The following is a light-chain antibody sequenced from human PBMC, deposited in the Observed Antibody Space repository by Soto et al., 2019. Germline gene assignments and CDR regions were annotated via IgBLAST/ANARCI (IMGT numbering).Light chain of an antibody. Sequence: QSVLSQPPAVSGTPGQQVTISCSGDNSNIGRYFVYWYRRLPGTAPTLLIFRNYQRPSGVPDRVSGSQSGTSASLVISGLRPEDEGEYFCAAYDGDLPGLLFGGGTKLTVL. CDR1: NSNIGRYF. CDR3: AAYDGDLPGLL. CDR2: RNY. V-gene: IGLV1-47*01. J-gene: IGLJ3*02.